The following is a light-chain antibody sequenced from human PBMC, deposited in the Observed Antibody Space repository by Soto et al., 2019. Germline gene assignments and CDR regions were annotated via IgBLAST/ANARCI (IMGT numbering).Light chain of an antibody. J-gene: IGKJ2*01. V-gene: IGKV3-15*01. CDR1: QPISTN. CDR2: GAS. CDR3: QQYNNWPYT. Sequence: EIVMTQSPATLSVSPGERGTLSCRASQPISTNLAWYQQKPGQAPRLLIYGASTRATGLPARFSGSGSGTEFTLTISSLQSEDFAVYYCQQYNNWPYTFGQVTKLEIK.